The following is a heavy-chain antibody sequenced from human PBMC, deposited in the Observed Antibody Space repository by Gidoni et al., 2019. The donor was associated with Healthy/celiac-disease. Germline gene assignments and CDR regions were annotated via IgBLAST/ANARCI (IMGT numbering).Heavy chain of an antibody. CDR3: AREFDSSGYYSSYYYYGMDV. V-gene: IGHV3-33*01. Sequence: QVQLVESGGGVVQPGRSLRLSCAASGFTFSSYGMHWVRQAPGKGLEWVAVIWYDGSNKYYADSVKGRFTISRDNSKNTLYLQMNSLRAEDTAVYYCAREFDSSGYYSSYYYYGMDVWGQGTTVTVSS. CDR2: IWYDGSNK. D-gene: IGHD3-22*01. J-gene: IGHJ6*02. CDR1: GFTFSSYG.